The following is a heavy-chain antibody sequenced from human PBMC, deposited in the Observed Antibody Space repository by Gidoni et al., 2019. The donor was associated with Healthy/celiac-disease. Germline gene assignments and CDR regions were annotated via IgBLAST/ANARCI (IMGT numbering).Heavy chain of an antibody. V-gene: IGHV3-21*01. CDR2: ISSSSSYI. J-gene: IGHJ6*02. Sequence: EVQLVESGGGLVKPGGSLRLSCAASGFTFSSYSMNWVRQAPGKGLEWVSSISSSSSYIYYADSVKGRFTISRDNAKNSLYLQMNSLRAEDTAVYYCARGPQSSGADYYYYYGMDVWGQGTTVTVSS. CDR1: GFTFSSYS. CDR3: ARGPQSSGADYYYYYGMDV. D-gene: IGHD2-15*01.